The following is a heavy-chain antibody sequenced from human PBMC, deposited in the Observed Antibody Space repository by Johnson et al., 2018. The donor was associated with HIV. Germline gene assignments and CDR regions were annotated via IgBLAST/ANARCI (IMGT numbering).Heavy chain of an antibody. CDR1: GFTFSDYY. J-gene: IGHJ3*01. D-gene: IGHD1-1*01. CDR3: TRGARTHQLRLGAFDV. V-gene: IGHV3-7*03. CDR2: ITQDGSAK. Sequence: VQLVESGGGVVQPGGSLRLSCAASGFTFSDYYMSWIRQAPGTGLEWVANITQDGSAKYYVDSVKGRFTISRDNAKNSLYLQMNSLKTEDTAMYFCTRGARTHQLRLGAFDVWGQGTMVTVSS.